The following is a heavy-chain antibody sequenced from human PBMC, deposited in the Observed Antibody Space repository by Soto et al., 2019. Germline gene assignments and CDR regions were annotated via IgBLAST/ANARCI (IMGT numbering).Heavy chain of an antibody. D-gene: IGHD3-10*01. CDR1: GGSISSGGYS. CDR3: ARVLLWFGDPSYYGMDV. Sequence: SETLSLTCAVSGGSISSGGYSWSWIRQPPGKGLEWIGYIYHSGSTYYNPSLKSRVTISVDKSKNQFSLKLSSVTAADTAVYYCARVLLWFGDPSYYGMDVWGQGTTVTVSS. CDR2: IYHSGST. J-gene: IGHJ6*02. V-gene: IGHV4-30-2*01.